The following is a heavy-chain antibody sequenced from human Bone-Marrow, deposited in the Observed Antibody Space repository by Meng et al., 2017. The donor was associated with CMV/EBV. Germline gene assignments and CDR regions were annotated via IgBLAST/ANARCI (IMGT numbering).Heavy chain of an antibody. D-gene: IGHD3/OR15-3a*01. J-gene: IGHJ6*02. CDR1: GFTFSSHW. CDR2: IKQDGSEK. Sequence: GESLKISCSASGFTFSSHWMSWVRQAPGKGLEWVANIKQDGSEKYYVDSVKGRFTISRDNAKNPLYLQMNSLRAEDTAVYYCAKDRGQQWLDWAVMDVWGQGTTVTVSS. CDR3: AKDRGQQWLDWAVMDV. V-gene: IGHV3-7*01.